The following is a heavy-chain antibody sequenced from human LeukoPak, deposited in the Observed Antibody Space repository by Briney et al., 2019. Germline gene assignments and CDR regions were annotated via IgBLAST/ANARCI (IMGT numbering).Heavy chain of an antibody. J-gene: IGHJ4*02. D-gene: IGHD4-17*01. Sequence: PSETLSLTCTVSGGSISSSSYYWGWIRQPPGKGLEWIGSIYYSGSTYYNPSLKSRVTISVDTSKNQFSLKLSSVTAADTAVYYCARCSVTTSYFDYWGQGTLVTVSS. CDR1: GGSISSSSYY. CDR2: IYYSGST. CDR3: ARCSVTTSYFDY. V-gene: IGHV4-39*07.